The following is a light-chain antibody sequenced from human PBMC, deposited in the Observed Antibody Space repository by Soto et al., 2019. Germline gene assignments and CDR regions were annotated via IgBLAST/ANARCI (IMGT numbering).Light chain of an antibody. CDR2: EVS. CDR1: GSDVGGYNY. V-gene: IGLV2-14*01. J-gene: IGLJ2*01. CDR3: SSYASSSTWV. Sequence: QSALTQPASVSGSPGQSITISCTGTGSDVGGYNYVSWYQQHPGKAPKVMIYEVSNRPSGVSNRFSDSKSGNTASLTISGLQAEDEADYYCSSYASSSTWVFGGGTKLTVL.